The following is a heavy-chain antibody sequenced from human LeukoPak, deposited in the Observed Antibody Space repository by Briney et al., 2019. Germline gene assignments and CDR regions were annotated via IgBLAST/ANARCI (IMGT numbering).Heavy chain of an antibody. CDR2: IKQDGSEK. CDR3: TSTSHYYFYDMDV. J-gene: IGHJ6*02. V-gene: IGHV3-7*01. Sequence: GGSLRLSCAASGFTFSSYAMSWVRQAPGKGLEWVANIKQDGSEKYYVDSVKGRFTISRDNAKNSLYLQMNSLRAEDTALYYCTSTSHYYFYDMDVWGQGTTVIVSS. CDR1: GFTFSSYA. D-gene: IGHD6-6*01.